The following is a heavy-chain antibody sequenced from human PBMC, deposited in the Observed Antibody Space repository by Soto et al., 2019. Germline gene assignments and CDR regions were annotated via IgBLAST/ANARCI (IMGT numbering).Heavy chain of an antibody. CDR1: GGSISSSSYY. Sequence: QLQLQESGPGLVKPSETLSLTCTVSGGSISSSSYYWGWIRQPPGKGLEWIGSIYYSGSTYYNPSLKGRVTLSVDTSKNQFSLKLSSVTAADTAVYYCARARDDAFDIWGQGTMVTVSS. CDR3: ARARDDAFDI. V-gene: IGHV4-39*01. CDR2: IYYSGST. J-gene: IGHJ3*02.